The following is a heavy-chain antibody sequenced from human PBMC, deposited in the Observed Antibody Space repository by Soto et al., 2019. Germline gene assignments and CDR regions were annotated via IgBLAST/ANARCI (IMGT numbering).Heavy chain of an antibody. CDR3: ARGDRGAFDL. CDR1: GFTFSYYW. CDR2: IHSDGSST. D-gene: IGHD1-26*01. Sequence: EVQLVESGGGLVRPGGSLRLSCAASGFTFSYYWMHWVRQAPGKGLVWVSRIHSDGSSTTYADFVKGRFIIFRDNAKNTVGLQMNSVRVEDTAVYYCARGDRGAFDLWGQGTVVTVSS. V-gene: IGHV3-74*01. J-gene: IGHJ3*01.